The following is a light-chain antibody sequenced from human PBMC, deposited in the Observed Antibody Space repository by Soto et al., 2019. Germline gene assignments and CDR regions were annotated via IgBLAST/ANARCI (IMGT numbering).Light chain of an antibody. J-gene: IGKJ5*01. CDR3: QQYNSYSYT. Sequence: DIQMTQSPSTLSASVGDRFASTCRANQSISGWLAWHQQKPGKAPKLLIFDASSLESGVPSRFSGSGSGTEFTLTISSLQPDDFATYYCQQYNSYSYTFGQGTRLEIK. CDR1: QSISGW. CDR2: DAS. V-gene: IGKV1-5*01.